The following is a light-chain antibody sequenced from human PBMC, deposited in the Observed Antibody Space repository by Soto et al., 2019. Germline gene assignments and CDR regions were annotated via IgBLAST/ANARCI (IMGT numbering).Light chain of an antibody. Sequence: DIQMTQSPSSLSASVGDTVTITCRANQTIRNFLHWYQQKPGKAPKLLIFAASNLKSGVPSRFTASGSGTDFTLIISGLQPEDLATYYCQQSYSYIRAFGQGTTVEI. CDR1: QTIRNF. V-gene: IGKV1-39*01. CDR2: AAS. CDR3: QQSYSYIRA. J-gene: IGKJ1*01.